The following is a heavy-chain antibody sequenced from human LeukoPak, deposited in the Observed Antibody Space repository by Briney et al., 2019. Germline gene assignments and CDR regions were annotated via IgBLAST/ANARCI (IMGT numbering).Heavy chain of an antibody. CDR1: GFTFSSYW. J-gene: IGHJ1*01. CDR3: ARASGRSSGYREYFQH. V-gene: IGHV3-7*05. Sequence: PGGSLRLSCAASGFTFSSYWMSWVRQAPGKGLEWVANIKQDGSEKYYVDSVKGRFTISRDNAKNSLYLQMNSLRAEDTAVYYCARASGRSSGYREYFQHWGQGTLVTVSS. CDR2: IKQDGSEK. D-gene: IGHD3-22*01.